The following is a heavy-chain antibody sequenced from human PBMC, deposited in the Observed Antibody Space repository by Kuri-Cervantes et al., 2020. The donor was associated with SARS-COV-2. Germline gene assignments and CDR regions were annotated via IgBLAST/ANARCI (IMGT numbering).Heavy chain of an antibody. Sequence: SVKVSCKASGGTFSSYAISWVRQAPGQGLEWMGGIIPILGTANYAQKFQGRVTITADESTSTAYMELSSLRSEDTAVYYCASVRDGVDLSPPFDYWGQGTLVTVSS. CDR3: ASVRDGVDLSPPFDY. V-gene: IGHV1-69*13. CDR1: GGTFSSYA. CDR2: IIPILGTA. D-gene: IGHD5-12*01. J-gene: IGHJ4*02.